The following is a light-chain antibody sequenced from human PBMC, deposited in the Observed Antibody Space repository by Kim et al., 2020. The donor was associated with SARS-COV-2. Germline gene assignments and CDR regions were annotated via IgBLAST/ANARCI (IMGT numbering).Light chain of an antibody. V-gene: IGKV1-17*01. CDR1: QDISND. CDR3: LQHSTYPII. CDR2: GAS. J-gene: IGKJ5*01. Sequence: DVQMTQSPSSLSASVGDRVTITCRASQDISNDLGWYQQNPGRAPKRLIYGASSLQSGVPSRFSGSGSGTEFTLTISSVQPEDFATYFCLQHSTYPIIFGQGTRLEIK.